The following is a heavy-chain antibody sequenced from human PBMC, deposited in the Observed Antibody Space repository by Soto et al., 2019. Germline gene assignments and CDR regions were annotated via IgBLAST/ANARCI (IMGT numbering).Heavy chain of an antibody. J-gene: IGHJ6*02. CDR1: GYSFTDYH. V-gene: IGHV1-2*04. D-gene: IGHD3-10*01. CDR3: EAVVGFADFPVV. CDR2: INPKSGGT. Sequence: ASVKVSCKASGYSFTDYHIHWVRQAPGQGLGWLGRINPKSGGTSTAQKFQGWVTMTTDTSISTASMELTRLTSDDTAVYFCEAVVGFADFPVVWGQGTTVTVSS.